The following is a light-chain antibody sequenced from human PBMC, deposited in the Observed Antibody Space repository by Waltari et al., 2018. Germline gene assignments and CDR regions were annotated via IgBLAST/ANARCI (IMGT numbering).Light chain of an antibody. Sequence: QSALTQPASVSGSPGQSITISCSGTDSDVGAYDFVSCYQQHPGKAPHLLIYEVSNRPSGISNRFSASKSGNTASLTSSGLQAEDEADYYCSSDTTSSAPGVFGTGTRVTVL. CDR1: DSDVGAYDF. CDR3: SSDTTSSAPGV. CDR2: EVS. J-gene: IGLJ1*01. V-gene: IGLV2-14*01.